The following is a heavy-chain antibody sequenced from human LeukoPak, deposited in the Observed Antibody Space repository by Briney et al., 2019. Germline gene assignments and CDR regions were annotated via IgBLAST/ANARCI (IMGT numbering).Heavy chain of an antibody. V-gene: IGHV4-4*09. CDR1: GGSNNSYY. CDR2: THPSGNT. J-gene: IGHJ5*02. Sequence: SETLSLSCTVSGGSNNSYYWSWIRQPPGKGLEWIGYTHPSGNTNYSPSLKSRVTTSIDMSRNQFSLKLSSVTAADTAVYYCARKAPKKGWFDHWGQGTLVTVSS. CDR3: ARKAPKKGWFDH.